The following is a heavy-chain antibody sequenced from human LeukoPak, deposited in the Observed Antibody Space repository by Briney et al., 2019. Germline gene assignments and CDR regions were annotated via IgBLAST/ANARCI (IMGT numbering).Heavy chain of an antibody. CDR2: INHSGST. CDR1: GGSFSGYY. J-gene: IGHJ4*02. V-gene: IGHV4-34*01. Sequence: KPSETLSLTCAVYGGSFSGYYWSWIRQPPGKGLEWIGEINHSGSTNYNPSLKSRVTISVDTSKNQFSLKLSSVTAADTAVYYCARDFSRDYFDYWGQGTLVTVSS. D-gene: IGHD2/OR15-2a*01. CDR3: ARDFSRDYFDY.